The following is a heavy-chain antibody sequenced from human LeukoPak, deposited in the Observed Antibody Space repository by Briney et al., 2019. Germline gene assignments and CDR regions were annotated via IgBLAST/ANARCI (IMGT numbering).Heavy chain of an antibody. J-gene: IGHJ4*02. V-gene: IGHV3-9*01. CDR3: AKDTTYGSGSSTLDY. CDR1: GFTFDDYA. Sequence: GRSLRLSCAASGFTFDDYAMHWVRQAPGKGLEWVSGISWNSGSIGYADSVKGRFTIPRDNAKNSLYLQMNSLRAEDTALYYCAKDTTYGSGSSTLDYWGQGTLVTVSS. CDR2: ISWNSGSI. D-gene: IGHD3-10*01.